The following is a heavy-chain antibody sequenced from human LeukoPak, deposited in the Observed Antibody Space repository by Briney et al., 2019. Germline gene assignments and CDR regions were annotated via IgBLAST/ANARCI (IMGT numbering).Heavy chain of an antibody. CDR1: GFTFSSYG. V-gene: IGHV3-30*18. J-gene: IGHJ4*02. D-gene: IGHD2-2*01. Sequence: HPGGSLRLSCAASGFTFSSYGMHWVRQAPGKGLEWVAVISHDGSNKYYADSVKGRFTISRDNSKNTLYLQMNSLRAEDTAVYYCAKNLFSGTLFDYWGQGTLVTVSS. CDR2: ISHDGSNK. CDR3: AKNLFSGTLFDY.